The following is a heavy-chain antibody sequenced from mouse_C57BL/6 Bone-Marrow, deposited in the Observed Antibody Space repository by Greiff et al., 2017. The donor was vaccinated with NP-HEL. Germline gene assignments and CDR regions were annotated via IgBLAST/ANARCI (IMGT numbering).Heavy chain of an antibody. CDR3: ARNAGTDYYFDY. J-gene: IGHJ2*01. CDR2: IWSGGST. D-gene: IGHD4-1*01. V-gene: IGHV2-2*01. CDR1: GFSLTSYG. Sequence: VQLQQSGPGLVQPSQSLSITCTVSGFSLTSYGVHWVRQSPGKGLEWLGVIWSGGSTDYNAAFISRLSISKDNSKSQVFFKMNSLQADDTAIYYCARNAGTDYYFDYWGQGTTLTVSS.